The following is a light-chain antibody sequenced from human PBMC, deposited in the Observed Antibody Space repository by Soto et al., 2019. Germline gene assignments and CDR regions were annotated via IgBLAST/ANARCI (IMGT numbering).Light chain of an antibody. Sequence: EIVLTQPPGTLSLSPGERATLSCRASQSVSSSYLAWYQQKPGQAPRLLIYGASSRATGIPDRFSGSGSGTDFTLTISRLEPEDFAVYYCQQYGSSLWTVGQGTKVDIK. V-gene: IGKV3-20*01. J-gene: IGKJ1*01. CDR2: GAS. CDR1: QSVSSSY. CDR3: QQYGSSLWT.